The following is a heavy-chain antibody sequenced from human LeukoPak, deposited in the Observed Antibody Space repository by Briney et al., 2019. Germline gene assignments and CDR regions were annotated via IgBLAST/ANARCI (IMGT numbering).Heavy chain of an antibody. CDR1: GFTFSSYS. D-gene: IGHD6-13*01. CDR2: ISSSSNYI. CDR3: ARDNYSSSWYKGEFVY. V-gene: IGHV3-21*01. J-gene: IGHJ4*02. Sequence: GGSLRLSCAASGFTFSSYSMNWVRQAPGKGLEWVSSISSSSNYIYYADSVKGRFTISRDNAKNSLYLQMNSLRTEDTAVYFCARDNYSSSWYKGEFVYWGQGTLVTVSS.